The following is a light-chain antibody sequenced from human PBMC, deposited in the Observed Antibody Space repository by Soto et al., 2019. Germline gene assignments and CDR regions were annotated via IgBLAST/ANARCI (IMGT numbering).Light chain of an antibody. Sequence: AIRMTQSPSSLPASTGDRVTITCRASQGISSYLAWYQQKPGKAPKLLIYAASTLESGVPSRFSATVSGTEFSLTITSLQPEDFATYYCQQLFDSPITFGQGTRLEIK. CDR2: AAS. CDR3: QQLFDSPIT. CDR1: QGISSY. V-gene: IGKV1-8*01. J-gene: IGKJ5*01.